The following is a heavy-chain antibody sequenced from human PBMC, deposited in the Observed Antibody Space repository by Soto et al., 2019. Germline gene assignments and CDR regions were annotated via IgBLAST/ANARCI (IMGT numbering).Heavy chain of an antibody. J-gene: IGHJ4*02. CDR3: AKDGRSSSWTYYFDY. CDR1: GFTFSSYV. Sequence: EVQLVGSGGGLVQPGRSLRLSCAASGFTFSSYVMSWVRQAPGKGLEWVSAISGGGGSTYYADSVKGRFTISRDNSKNTLYLQMNSLRADDTAVYSCAKDGRSSSWTYYFDYWGQGSLVTVSS. V-gene: IGHV3-23*04. CDR2: ISGGGGST. D-gene: IGHD6-13*01.